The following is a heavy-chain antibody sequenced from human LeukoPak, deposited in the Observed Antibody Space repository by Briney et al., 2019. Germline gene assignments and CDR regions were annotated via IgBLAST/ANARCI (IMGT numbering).Heavy chain of an antibody. J-gene: IGHJ4*02. CDR1: GFTFRTYA. CDR3: AKGAATSACRGCKNHFDY. D-gene: IGHD1-26*01. V-gene: IGHV3-23*01. Sequence: GGSLRLSCAASGFTFRTYAMSWVRQAPGKGLECVSGISGSGASAHFAGISGGGANTYYADSVKGRFTVSRDNSKNTLYLQMNSLRVEDTAVYYCAKGAATSACRGCKNHFDYWGQGTLVTVSS. CDR2: ISGSGASAHFAGISGGGANT.